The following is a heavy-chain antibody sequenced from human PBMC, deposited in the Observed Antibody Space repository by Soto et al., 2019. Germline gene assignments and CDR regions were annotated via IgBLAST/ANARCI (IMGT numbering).Heavy chain of an antibody. CDR2: IHYSGST. J-gene: IGHJ4*02. V-gene: IGHV4-30-2*05. CDR1: GGSISSGGYS. CDR3: DRYQRALRYFDY. Sequence: SETLSLTCTVSGGSISSGGYSWSWIRQPPGEALEWIGHIHYSGSTYYNASLKSRLTISLDTSKNEFSLNLSSVTAADTAVYYCDRYQRALRYFDYWGQGTLVTVYS.